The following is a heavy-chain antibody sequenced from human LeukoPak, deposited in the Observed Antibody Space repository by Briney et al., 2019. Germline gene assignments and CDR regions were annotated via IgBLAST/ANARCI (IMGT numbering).Heavy chain of an antibody. CDR1: GGSISSYY. CDR2: IYYSGST. J-gene: IGHJ6*03. CDR3: ARVGEDYYYYYMDV. D-gene: IGHD1-26*01. V-gene: IGHV4-59*01. Sequence: PSETLSLTCTVSGGSISSYYWSWIRQPPGKGLEWIGYIYYSGSTNYNPSLKSRVTISADTSKNHFSLKLRAVTAADTAVYYCARVGEDYYYYYMDVWGKGTTVTVSS.